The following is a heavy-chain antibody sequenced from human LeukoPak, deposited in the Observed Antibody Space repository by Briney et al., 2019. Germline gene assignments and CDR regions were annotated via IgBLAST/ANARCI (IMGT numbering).Heavy chain of an antibody. CDR3: ARSSYYDSSAPAGDI. CDR2: ISAYNGNT. J-gene: IGHJ3*02. Sequence: ASVKVSSKASGYTFTSYGISWVRQAPGPGLEWMGWISAYNGNTNYAQKLQGRVTMTTDTSTSTAYMELRSLRSDGTAVCYCARSSYYDSSAPAGDIWGQGTMVTVSS. V-gene: IGHV1-18*01. D-gene: IGHD3-22*01. CDR1: GYTFTSYG.